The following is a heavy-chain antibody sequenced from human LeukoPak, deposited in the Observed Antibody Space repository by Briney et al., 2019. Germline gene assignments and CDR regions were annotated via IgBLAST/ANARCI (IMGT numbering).Heavy chain of an antibody. CDR3: AKDGYSGYDLVMCDY. J-gene: IGHJ4*02. D-gene: IGHD5-12*01. CDR2: IKQDGSEK. Sequence: GGSLRLSCAASGFTFSSYWMSWVRQAPGKGLEWVANIKQDGSEKYYVDSVKGRFTISRDNAKNSLYLQMNSLRAEDTALYYCAKDGYSGYDLVMCDYWGQGTLVTVSS. CDR1: GFTFSSYW. V-gene: IGHV3-7*03.